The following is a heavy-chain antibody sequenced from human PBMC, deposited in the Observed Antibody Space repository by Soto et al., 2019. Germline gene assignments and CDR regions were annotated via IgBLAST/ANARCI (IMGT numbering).Heavy chain of an antibody. Sequence: PGGSLILSWAASGFTFSDYGMHWVRQAPGKGLEWVAVIAYDGSNKYYADSVKGRFTISRDNSKNTLYLQMDSLRAEDTAVYYCAKNHQRAPSRDGYNLIDYWGQGTLVTVSS. J-gene: IGHJ4*02. V-gene: IGHV3-30*18. D-gene: IGHD5-12*01. CDR3: AKNHQRAPSRDGYNLIDY. CDR2: IAYDGSNK. CDR1: GFTFSDYG.